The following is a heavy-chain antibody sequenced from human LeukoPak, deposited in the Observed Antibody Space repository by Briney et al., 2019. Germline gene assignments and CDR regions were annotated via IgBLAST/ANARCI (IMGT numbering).Heavy chain of an antibody. CDR3: ARAVAGGRYFDL. D-gene: IGHD4-23*01. CDR1: RDIASDNIAT. J-gene: IGHJ2*01. V-gene: IGHV6-1*01. Sequence: SQTLSLTCAISRDIASDNIATSSSIRHSPSRSLEWLVRTYFMVEWSNTYAPSMTSRITFNAETSKNQFCLQLNFVTPEKTGVYFCARAVAGGRYFDLWGGGALVTVSS. CDR2: TYFMVEWSN.